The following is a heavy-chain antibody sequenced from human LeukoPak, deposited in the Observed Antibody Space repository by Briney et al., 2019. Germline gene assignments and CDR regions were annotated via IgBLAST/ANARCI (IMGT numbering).Heavy chain of an antibody. CDR3: ARDPGIAVGYAFDI. D-gene: IGHD6-19*01. CDR2: ISYDGSNK. CDR1: GFTFSSYA. J-gene: IGHJ3*02. Sequence: PGGSLRLSCAASGFTFSSYAMHWVRQAPGKGLEWVAVISYDGSNKYYADSVKGRFTISRDNSKNTLYLQMNSLRAEDTAVYYCARDPGIAVGYAFDIWGQGTMVTVSS. V-gene: IGHV3-30-3*01.